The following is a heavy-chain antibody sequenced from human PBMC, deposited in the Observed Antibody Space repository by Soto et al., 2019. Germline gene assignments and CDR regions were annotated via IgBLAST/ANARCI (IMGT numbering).Heavy chain of an antibody. CDR2: VGGRGGST. J-gene: IGHJ4*02. CDR1: GFTFSSYA. V-gene: IGHV3-23*01. Sequence: PGGSLRLSCAASGFTFSSYAMSWVRQAPGKGLEWVSVVGGRGGSTYYADSVKGRFTISRDNTNNTLYLQMNSLRVEDTAMYYCVREPWGFSGTWYDYWGQGTLVTVSS. CDR3: VREPWGFSGTWYDY. D-gene: IGHD6-13*01.